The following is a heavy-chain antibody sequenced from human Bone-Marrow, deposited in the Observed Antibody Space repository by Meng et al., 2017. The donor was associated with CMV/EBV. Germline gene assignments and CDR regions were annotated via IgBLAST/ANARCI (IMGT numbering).Heavy chain of an antibody. CDR1: GFTFSGSA. D-gene: IGHD3-3*01. Sequence: GESLKISCAASGFTFSGSAMHWVRQASGKGLEWVGRIRSKANSYATAYAASVKGRFTISRDDSKNTAYLQMNSLKTEDTAVYYCARSSGYYYTDYWGQGTLVTVSS. V-gene: IGHV3-73*01. CDR3: ARSSGYYYTDY. J-gene: IGHJ4*02. CDR2: IRSKANSYAT.